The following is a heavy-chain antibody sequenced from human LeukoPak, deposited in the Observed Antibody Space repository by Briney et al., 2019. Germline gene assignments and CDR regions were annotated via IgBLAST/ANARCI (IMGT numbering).Heavy chain of an antibody. V-gene: IGHV1-18*01. CDR3: ARDVYNTSSWYSVGADYFDY. Sequence: ASVKVSCKASGYTFTSYGISWVRQAPGQGLEWMGWISPYNGNTNYAPKLQGRLTMTTDTSTSTAYMELRSLRSDDTAVFYCARDVYNTSSWYSVGADYFDYWGQGSLVTVSS. CDR1: GYTFTSYG. CDR2: ISPYNGNT. J-gene: IGHJ4*02. D-gene: IGHD6-13*01.